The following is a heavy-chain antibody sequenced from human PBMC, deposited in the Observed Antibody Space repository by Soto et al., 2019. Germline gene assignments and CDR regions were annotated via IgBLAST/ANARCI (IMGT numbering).Heavy chain of an antibody. D-gene: IGHD3-3*01. V-gene: IGHV3-23*01. CDR3: AKDPVRDDYDFWSPKPRFDP. CDR2: ISGSGGST. J-gene: IGHJ5*02. Sequence: PGGSLRLSCAASGFTFSSYAMSWVRQAPGKGLEFVSAISGSGGSTYYADSVKGRFTISRDNSKNTLYPQMNSLRAEDTAVYYCAKDPVRDDYDFWSPKPRFDPWGQGTLVTVSS. CDR1: GFTFSSYA.